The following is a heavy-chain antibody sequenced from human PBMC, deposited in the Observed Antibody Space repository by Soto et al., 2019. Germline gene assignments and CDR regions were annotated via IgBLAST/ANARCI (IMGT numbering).Heavy chain of an antibody. V-gene: IGHV5-10-1*01. CDR1: W. CDR2: IDPSDSYT. Sequence: WTRWERKIPGKGLEWMGRIDPSDSYTNYSPSFQGHVTISADKSISTAYLQWSSLKASDTAMYYCARQSLTGTTFLYYYYGMDVWGQGNTVTVSS. CDR3: ARQSLTGTTFLYYYYGMDV. J-gene: IGHJ6*02. D-gene: IGHD1-7*01.